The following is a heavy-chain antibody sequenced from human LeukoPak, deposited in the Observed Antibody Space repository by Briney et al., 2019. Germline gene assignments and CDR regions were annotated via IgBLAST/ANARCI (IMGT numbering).Heavy chain of an antibody. CDR1: GFTFSTYN. D-gene: IGHD3-10*01. Sequence: GGSLRLSCAASGFTFSTYNMNWVRQAPGKGLEWVSYISGSSSYIYYADSVKGRFSISRDNAKNSLYLQMNSLRAEDTAVYYCARMVRGVIAQTGGWAFDIWGQGTMVTVSS. CDR2: ISGSSSYI. J-gene: IGHJ3*02. V-gene: IGHV3-21*01. CDR3: ARMVRGVIAQTGGWAFDI.